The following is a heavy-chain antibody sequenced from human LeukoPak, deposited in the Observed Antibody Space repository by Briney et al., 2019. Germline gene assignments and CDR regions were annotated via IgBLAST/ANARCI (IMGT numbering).Heavy chain of an antibody. CDR1: GGSISSYY. V-gene: IGHV4-59*08. CDR2: IYYSGST. D-gene: IGHD1-1*01. Sequence: PSETLSLTCTVSGGSISSYYWSWLRQPPGKGLEWIGYIYYSGSTNYNPSLKSRVTISVDTSKNQFSLKLSSVTAADTAVYYCARRRATFDYWGQGTLVTVSS. CDR3: ARRRATFDY. J-gene: IGHJ4*02.